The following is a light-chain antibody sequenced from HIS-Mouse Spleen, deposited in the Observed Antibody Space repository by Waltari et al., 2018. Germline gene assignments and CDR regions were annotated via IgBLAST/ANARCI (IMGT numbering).Light chain of an antibody. V-gene: IGLV1-44*01. CDR2: SNN. J-gene: IGLJ2*01. CDR3: AAWDDSLSVV. CDR1: SSNIGSNT. Sequence: QSVLTQPPSASGTPGQSVTISCSGRSSNIGSNTVNWYQQPPGTAPKLLIYSNNQRPSGVPDRFSGSKSGTSASLAISGLQSEDEADYYCAAWDDSLSVVFGGGTKLTVL.